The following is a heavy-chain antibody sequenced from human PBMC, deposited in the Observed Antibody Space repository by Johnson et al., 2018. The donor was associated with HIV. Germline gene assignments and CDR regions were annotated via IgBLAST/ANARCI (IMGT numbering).Heavy chain of an antibody. CDR2: IYSGGST. D-gene: IGHD1-26*01. V-gene: IGHV3-66*01. CDR1: GFTVSRNY. Sequence: VQLVESGGGLVQPGGSLRLSCAASGFTVSRNYMNWVRQAPGKGLEWVSVIYSGGSTYYPDSVTGRFTISRDNSKNTLYLQMNSLRAEDTAVYYCASLGGSYSLDIWGQGTMVTVSS. J-gene: IGHJ3*02. CDR3: ASLGGSYSLDI.